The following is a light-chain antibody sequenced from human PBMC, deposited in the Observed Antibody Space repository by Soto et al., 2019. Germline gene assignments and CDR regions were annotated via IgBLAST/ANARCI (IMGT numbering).Light chain of an antibody. Sequence: EIVLTQSPGTLSLSPGERATLSCRASQSVSSSYLAWYQQKPGQAPRLLIYGASSRATGIPDRFSGSGSGTVFTLTISKLEPEEFAVYYCQQYGSPPFTFGPGTKVDIK. CDR2: GAS. CDR3: QQYGSPPFT. CDR1: QSVSSSY. J-gene: IGKJ3*01. V-gene: IGKV3-20*01.